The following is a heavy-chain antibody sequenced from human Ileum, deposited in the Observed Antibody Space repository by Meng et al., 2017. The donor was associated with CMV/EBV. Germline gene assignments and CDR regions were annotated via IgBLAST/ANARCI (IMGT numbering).Heavy chain of an antibody. V-gene: IGHV3-48*03. Sequence: GGSLRLSCAASGFTFSRYEMNWVRQAPGKGLEWIAYIRGRDNMIYYADSVKGRFIISRDNAKSSLYLDLNSLRAEDTAVYYCARENPGLDSWGQGALVTVSS. CDR3: ARENPGLDS. J-gene: IGHJ5*01. CDR2: IRGRDNMI. CDR1: GFTFSRYE.